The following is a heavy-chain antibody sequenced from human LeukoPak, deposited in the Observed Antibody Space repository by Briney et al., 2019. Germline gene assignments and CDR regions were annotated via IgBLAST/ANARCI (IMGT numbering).Heavy chain of an antibody. V-gene: IGHV3-23*01. CDR3: AKDVAAADYYYYGMDA. Sequence: PGGSLRLSCAASGFTFSSYAMSWVRRAPGKGLEWVSAISGSGGSTYYADSVKGRFTISRDNSKNTLYLQMNSLRAEDTAVYYCAKDVAAADYYYYGMDAWGQGTTVTVSS. D-gene: IGHD6-13*01. CDR1: GFTFSSYA. CDR2: ISGSGGST. J-gene: IGHJ6*02.